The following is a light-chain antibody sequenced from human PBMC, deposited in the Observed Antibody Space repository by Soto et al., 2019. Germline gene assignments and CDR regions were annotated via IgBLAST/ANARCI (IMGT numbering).Light chain of an antibody. CDR2: WAS. J-gene: IGKJ1*01. CDR1: QSVFSNSNNKKY. Sequence: IVMTQSADSLAVSLGERATINCKSSQSVFSNSNNKKYLAWYQQKPGQPPKLLIHWASIRESGVPDRFSGSGSGTDFTLTINSLQAEDVAVYYCQQYYSTPWTFGHGTKVDIK. V-gene: IGKV4-1*01. CDR3: QQYYSTPWT.